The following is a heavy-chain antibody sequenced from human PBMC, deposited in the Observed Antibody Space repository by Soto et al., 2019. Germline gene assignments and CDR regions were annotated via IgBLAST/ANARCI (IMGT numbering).Heavy chain of an antibody. CDR3: SRDLWGYCGTDCYPLDV. Sequence: PSETLSLTCTVSGGSISGYYWSWIRQPPGKGLEWIGYMYNTGSTVYNPSFKSRVTLSVDTSKNQFSLKLNSVTAADTAVYYFSRDLWGYCGTDCYPLDVWGQGTTVTVSS. V-gene: IGHV4-59*01. CDR2: MYNTGST. J-gene: IGHJ6*02. CDR1: GGSISGYY. D-gene: IGHD2-21*02.